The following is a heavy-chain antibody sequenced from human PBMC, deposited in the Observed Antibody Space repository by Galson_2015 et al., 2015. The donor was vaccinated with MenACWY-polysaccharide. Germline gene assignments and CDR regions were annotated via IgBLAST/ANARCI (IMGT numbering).Heavy chain of an antibody. CDR2: IHSTGST. Sequence: ETLSLTCTVSGDSISGNYWSWIRQPPGQGLEWIAYIHSTGSTNYSPSLKSRVTISVDTSKNQFYLNLNSLTAADTAVCYCAKFSAYSGTYAHYLDYWGQGTLVTVSS. V-gene: IGHV4-59*01. CDR1: GDSISGNY. CDR3: AKFSAYSGTYAHYLDY. J-gene: IGHJ4*02. D-gene: IGHD2-8*01.